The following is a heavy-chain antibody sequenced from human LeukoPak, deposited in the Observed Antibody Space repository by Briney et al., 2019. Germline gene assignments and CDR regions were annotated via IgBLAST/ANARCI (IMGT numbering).Heavy chain of an antibody. CDR2: IIPIFGTA. J-gene: IGHJ6*03. V-gene: IGHV1-69*06. CDR3: ARGDYGSGRHYYYYMDV. Sequence: SVKVSCKASGGTFSSYAISWVRQAPGQGLEWMGGIIPIFGTANYAQKFQGRVTITADKSTSTAYMELSSLRSEDTAVYYCARGDYGSGRHYYYYMDVWGKGTTVTISS. D-gene: IGHD3-10*01. CDR1: GGTFSSYA.